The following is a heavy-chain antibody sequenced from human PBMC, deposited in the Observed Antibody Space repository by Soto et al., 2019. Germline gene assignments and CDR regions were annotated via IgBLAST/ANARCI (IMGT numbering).Heavy chain of an antibody. J-gene: IGHJ4*02. Sequence: SETLSLTCAVYGGSFSGYYWSWIRQPPGKGLEWIGEINHSGSTNYNPFLKSRVTISVDTSKNQFSLKLSSVTAADTAVYYCARVSFRQWLAKTDYWGQGTLVTVSS. V-gene: IGHV4-34*01. CDR1: GGSFSGYY. CDR3: ARVSFRQWLAKTDY. D-gene: IGHD6-19*01. CDR2: INHSGST.